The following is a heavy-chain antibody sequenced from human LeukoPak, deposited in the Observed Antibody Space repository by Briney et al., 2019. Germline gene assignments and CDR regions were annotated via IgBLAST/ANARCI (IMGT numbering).Heavy chain of an antibody. CDR1: HYSISSNYY. V-gene: IGHV4-38-2*02. CDR2: IYHSGST. J-gene: IGHJ6*03. Sequence: SETLSLTCTVSHYSISSNYYWGWIRQPPGRGLEWIGSIYHSGSTYYNPSLKSRVTISVDTSKNQFSLKLSSVTAADTAVYYCARVYSSSPTFSYYYYYMDVWGKGTTVTVSS. CDR3: ARVYSSSPTFSYYYYYMDV. D-gene: IGHD6-6*01.